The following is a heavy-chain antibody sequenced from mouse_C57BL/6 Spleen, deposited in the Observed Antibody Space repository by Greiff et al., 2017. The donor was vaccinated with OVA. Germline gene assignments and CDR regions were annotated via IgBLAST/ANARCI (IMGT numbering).Heavy chain of an antibody. D-gene: IGHD2-2*01. J-gene: IGHJ4*01. CDR3: AREAVTTRAMDY. Sequence: QVQLQQSGAELVKPGASVKISCKASGYAFSSYWMNWVKQRPGKGLEWIGQIYPGDGDTNYNGKFNGKATLTAEKSTSTAYMQLSSLTSEDSAVYFCAREAVTTRAMDYWGQGTSVTVSS. CDR1: GYAFSSYW. CDR2: IYPGDGDT. V-gene: IGHV1-80*01.